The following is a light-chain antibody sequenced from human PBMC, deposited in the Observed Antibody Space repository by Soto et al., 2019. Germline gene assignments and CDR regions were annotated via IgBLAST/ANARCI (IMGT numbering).Light chain of an antibody. CDR3: QHYAGPPPWT. CDR1: QSVGSTY. Sequence: EIVLTQSPGTLSLSPGERATLSCWASQSVGSTYLAWYRQKPGQAPRLLIYGASKRAPGIPDRFSGSGSGTDFTLTISTLEAEDFAVYYCQHYAGPPPWTFGQGTKVEIK. V-gene: IGKV3-20*01. CDR2: GAS. J-gene: IGKJ1*01.